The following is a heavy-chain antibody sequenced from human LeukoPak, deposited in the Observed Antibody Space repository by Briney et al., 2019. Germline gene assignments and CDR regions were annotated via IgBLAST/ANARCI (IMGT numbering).Heavy chain of an antibody. J-gene: IGHJ2*01. CDR1: GVSFSGYY. CDR2: INHSGST. Sequence: SETLSLTCAVYGVSFSGYYWSWPRQPPGKGLEWIGEINHSGSTNYNPSLKSRVTISVDTSKNQFSLKLSSVTAADTAVYYCARDGYNLGNWYFDLWGRGTLVTVSS. CDR3: ARDGYNLGNWYFDL. V-gene: IGHV4-34*01. D-gene: IGHD5-24*01.